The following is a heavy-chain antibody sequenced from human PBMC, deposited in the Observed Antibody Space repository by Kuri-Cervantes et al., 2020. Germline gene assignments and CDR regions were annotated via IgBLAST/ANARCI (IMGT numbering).Heavy chain of an antibody. J-gene: IGHJ1*01. CDR3: AHSSSWSHFGFQH. CDR1: GFSLSTSGMR. V-gene: IGHV2-5*08. CDR2: IDWDDDK. D-gene: IGHD6-13*01. Sequence: CPKLVKPTQTLTLTCTFSGFSLSTSGMRVSWIRQPPGKALEWLARIDWDDDKSYNPSLKSRITITKDTSKNQVVLTLTNMDPVDTATYFCAHSSSWSHFGFQHWGQGTLVTVSS.